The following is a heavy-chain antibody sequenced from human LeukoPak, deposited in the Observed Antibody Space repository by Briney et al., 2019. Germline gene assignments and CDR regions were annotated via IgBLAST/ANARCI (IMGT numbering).Heavy chain of an antibody. CDR1: GFTFSHYS. J-gene: IGHJ6*03. V-gene: IGHV3-48*01. D-gene: IGHD2-15*01. CDR2: ISSSSSTI. Sequence: GGSLRLSCAASGFTFSHYSMNWVRQAPGKGLEWVSYISSSSSTIYYADSVKGRFTISRDNSKNTLYLQMNSLRPEDTAMYYCAKSAGSWDYYYYMDVWGKGTTVTVSS. CDR3: AKSAGSWDYYYYMDV.